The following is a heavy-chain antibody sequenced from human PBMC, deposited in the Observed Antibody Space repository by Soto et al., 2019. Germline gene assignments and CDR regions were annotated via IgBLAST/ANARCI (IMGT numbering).Heavy chain of an antibody. CDR2: MYTNGRT. CDR1: GASIRTYS. V-gene: IGHV4-4*07. D-gene: IGHD7-27*01. CDR3: AKDQSGAADI. J-gene: IGHJ3*02. Sequence: SETLSLTCTVSGASIRTYSWSWIRQSAGKGLEWIGHMYTNGRTNYIPSLKSRITMSVDTSKNQFSLNLKFVTAADTAVYFCAKDQSGAADIWGQGTLVTVSS.